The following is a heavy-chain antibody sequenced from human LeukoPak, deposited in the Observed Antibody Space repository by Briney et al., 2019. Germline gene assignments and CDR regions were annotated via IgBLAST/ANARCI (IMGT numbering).Heavy chain of an antibody. D-gene: IGHD2-21*02. V-gene: IGHV3-23*01. CDR3: VREDTPATANY. Sequence: GGSLRLSCAASGFNFANHAMSWVRQTAGKGLEWVSANSGGGDITYYADSVKGRFTISRDNSKDTLFLQMHSLRPGDTAVYYCVREDTPATANYWGQGTLSPSPQ. CDR1: GFNFANHA. CDR2: NSGGGDIT. J-gene: IGHJ4*02.